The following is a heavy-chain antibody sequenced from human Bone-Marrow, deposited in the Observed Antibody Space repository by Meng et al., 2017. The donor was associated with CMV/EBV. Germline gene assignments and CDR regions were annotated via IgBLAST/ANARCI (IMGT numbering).Heavy chain of an antibody. J-gene: IGHJ6*02. CDR3: TRIAMVRGVITTRSGMDV. CDR2: IRSKANSYAT. Sequence: GESLKIYCAASGFTFSGSAMHWVRQASGKGRGWVGRIRSKANSYATAYAASVKGRFTISRDDSKNTAYLQMNSLKTEETAVYYCTRIAMVRGVITTRSGMDVWGQGTTVTVSS. V-gene: IGHV3-73*01. D-gene: IGHD3-10*01. CDR1: GFTFSGSA.